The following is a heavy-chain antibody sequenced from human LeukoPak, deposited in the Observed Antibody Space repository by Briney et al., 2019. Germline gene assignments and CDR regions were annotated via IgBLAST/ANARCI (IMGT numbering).Heavy chain of an antibody. J-gene: IGHJ2*01. D-gene: IGHD3-22*01. CDR2: INPNSGGT. V-gene: IGHV1-2*02. CDR1: GYTFTGYY. Sequence: ASVKVSCKASGYTFTGYYMHWVRQAPGQGLEWMGWINPNSGGTNYAQKFQGRVAMTRDTSISTAYMELSRLRSDDTAVYYCARSGWHYYDSSGYNTWYFDLGGRSTLVTVSS. CDR3: ARSGWHYYDSSGYNTWYFDL.